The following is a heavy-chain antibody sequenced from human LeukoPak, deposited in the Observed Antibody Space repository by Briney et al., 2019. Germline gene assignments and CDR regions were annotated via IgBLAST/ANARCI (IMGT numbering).Heavy chain of an antibody. D-gene: IGHD6-6*01. Sequence: TGRSLRLSCAASGFTFSSYAMHWVRQAPGKGLEWVAVISYDGSNKYYADSVKGRFTISRDNSKNTLYLQMNSLRAEDTAVYYCARDGYVAARPSDYWGQGSLVTVSS. CDR1: GFTFSSYA. CDR2: ISYDGSNK. V-gene: IGHV3-30*01. CDR3: ARDGYVAARPSDY. J-gene: IGHJ4*02.